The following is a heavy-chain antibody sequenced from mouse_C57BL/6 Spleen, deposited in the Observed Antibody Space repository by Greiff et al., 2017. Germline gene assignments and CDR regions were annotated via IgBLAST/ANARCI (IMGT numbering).Heavy chain of an antibody. J-gene: IGHJ1*03. D-gene: IGHD1-1*01. CDR2: INYDGSST. Sequence: EVKVVESEGGLVQPGSSMKLSCTASGFTFSDYYMAWVRQVPEKGLEWVANINYDGSSTYYLDSLKSRFIISRDNAKNILYLQMSSLKSEDTATYYCARGAYYGSRLWYFDVWGTGTTVTVSS. CDR1: GFTFSDYY. CDR3: ARGAYYGSRLWYFDV. V-gene: IGHV5-16*01.